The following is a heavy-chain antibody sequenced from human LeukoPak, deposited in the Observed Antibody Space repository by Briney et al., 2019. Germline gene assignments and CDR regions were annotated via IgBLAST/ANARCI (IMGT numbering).Heavy chain of an antibody. V-gene: IGHV3-23*01. CDR1: GFTFSSYA. CDR3: VKDSAAYTRDYYYYYMDV. Sequence: PGGSLRLSCAASGFTFSSYAMSWVRQAPGKGLEWVSAIRGSGGSTYYADSVKGRFTISRDNSKNTLYLQMNSPRAEDTAVYYCVKDSAAYTRDYYYYYMDVWGKGTTVTVSS. D-gene: IGHD2-2*01. CDR2: IRGSGGST. J-gene: IGHJ6*03.